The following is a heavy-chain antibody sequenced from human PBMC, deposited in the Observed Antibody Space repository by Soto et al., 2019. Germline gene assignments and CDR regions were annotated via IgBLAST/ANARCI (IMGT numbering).Heavy chain of an antibody. J-gene: IGHJ4*02. CDR1: GFIFGTYA. CDR2: ISGTGGNT. CDR3: AKIVVGSPDY. V-gene: IGHV3-23*01. D-gene: IGHD3-22*01. Sequence: EVQLLESGGALLQPGGSLRLSCAASGFIFGTYAMSWVRQAPGKGLEWVSMISGTGGNTHYADSVKGRFTISRDNSRNTLFLQINSLRAEDTAVYYCAKIVVGSPDYWGQGTLVTVSS.